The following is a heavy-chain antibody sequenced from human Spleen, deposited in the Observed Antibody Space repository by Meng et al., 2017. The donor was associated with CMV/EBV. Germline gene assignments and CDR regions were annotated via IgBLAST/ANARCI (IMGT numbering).Heavy chain of an antibody. D-gene: IGHD3-3*01. CDR1: GFTFSNYV. J-gene: IGHJ4*02. CDR2: ISYDGSNE. CDR3: ARAYPSYYEFWSGYNYLDY. Sequence: GGSLRLSCAASGFTFSNYVMHWVRQAPGKGLEWVALISYDGSNEHYADSVKGRFTISRDNSKNTMYLQMNSLRAEDTAVYYCARAYPSYYEFWSGYNYLDYWGQGTLVTVSS. V-gene: IGHV3-30*04.